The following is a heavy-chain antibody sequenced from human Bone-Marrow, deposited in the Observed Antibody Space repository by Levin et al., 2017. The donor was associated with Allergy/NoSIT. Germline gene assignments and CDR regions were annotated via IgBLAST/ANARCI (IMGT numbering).Heavy chain of an antibody. CDR2: IYYSGST. V-gene: IGHV4-39*02. Sequence: SETLSLTCTVSGGSISSSSYYWGWIRQPPGTGLEWIGSIYYSGSTYYNPSLKSRVTISVDTSKNQFSLKLSSVTAADTAVYYCAREGRFGELCDYWGQGTLVTVSS. J-gene: IGHJ4*02. CDR3: AREGRFGELCDY. D-gene: IGHD3-10*01. CDR1: GGSISSSSYY.